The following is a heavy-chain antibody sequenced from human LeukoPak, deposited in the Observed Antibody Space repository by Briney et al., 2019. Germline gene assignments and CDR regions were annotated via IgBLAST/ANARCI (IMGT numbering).Heavy chain of an antibody. J-gene: IGHJ6*02. CDR3: ARIDCSSASCLYYYGMDV. CDR1: GYSFISYW. CDR2: IESSDSYT. Sequence: GEALKISCKGSGYSFISYWINWVRQMPGKGLGWMGMIESSDSYTNYSPSFQGHVTISADKSISTAYLQWSSLKALDTAMYYCARIDCSSASCLYYYGMDVWGQGTTVTVSS. V-gene: IGHV5-10-1*01. D-gene: IGHD2-2*01.